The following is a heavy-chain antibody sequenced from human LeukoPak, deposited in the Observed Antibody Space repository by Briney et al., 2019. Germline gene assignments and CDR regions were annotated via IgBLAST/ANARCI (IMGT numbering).Heavy chain of an antibody. CDR2: INHSGST. V-gene: IGHV4-34*01. CDR3: AHLSGYDSN. CDR1: GGSFSGYY. Sequence: SETLSLTCAVCGGSFSGYYWSWIRQPPGKGLEWIGEINHSGSTNYNPSLKSRVTISVDTSKNQFSLKLSSVTAADTAVYYCAHLSGYDSNWGQGTLVTVSS. D-gene: IGHD5-12*01. J-gene: IGHJ4*02.